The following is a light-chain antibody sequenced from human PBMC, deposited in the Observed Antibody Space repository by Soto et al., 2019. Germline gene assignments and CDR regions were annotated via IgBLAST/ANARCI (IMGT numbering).Light chain of an antibody. CDR2: GAS. CDR1: QSVSSSY. J-gene: IGKJ4*01. Sequence: EIVLTQSPGTLSLSPGERATLSCRASQSVSSSYLACYQQKPGQAPRLLIYGASSRATGIPARFSGRGSGTDFTLTISRLEPADFAVYYCQQYGCSPLTFGGGTKVEIK. CDR3: QQYGCSPLT. V-gene: IGKV3-20*01.